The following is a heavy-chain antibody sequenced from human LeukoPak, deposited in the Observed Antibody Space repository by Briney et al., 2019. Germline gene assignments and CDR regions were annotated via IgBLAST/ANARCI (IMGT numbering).Heavy chain of an antibody. D-gene: IGHD2-21*02. CDR2: IKQDGSEK. CDR1: GFTFSIYW. CDR3: ASVSRGRSDWDH. Sequence: PGGSLRLSCAASGFTFSIYWMTWFRRVPVKGLDWLANIKQDGSEKQYVNAVKGRFTISRDNDKNSLYLQMNNLRAEDTAVYYCASVSRGRSDWDHWGQGTLVTVSS. J-gene: IGHJ4*02. V-gene: IGHV3-7*01.